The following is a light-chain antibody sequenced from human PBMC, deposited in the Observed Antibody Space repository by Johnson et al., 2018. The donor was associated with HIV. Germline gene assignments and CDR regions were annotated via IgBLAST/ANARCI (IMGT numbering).Light chain of an antibody. V-gene: IGLV1-51*01. J-gene: IGLJ1*01. Sequence: QSVLTQPPSVSAAPGQKVTISCSGTNSNIGNNYVSWYQHLPGTAPKLLIYDYNKRPSGIPDRFSASKSGTAATRGITGLQAEHEAYYYCGTWDSSLGGGLYVFGTGTRVTVL. CDR1: NSNIGNNY. CDR3: GTWDSSLGGGLYV. CDR2: DYN.